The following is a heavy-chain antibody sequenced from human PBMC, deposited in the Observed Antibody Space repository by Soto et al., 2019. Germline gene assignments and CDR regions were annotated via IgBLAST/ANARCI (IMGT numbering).Heavy chain of an antibody. D-gene: IGHD6-19*01. Sequence: HPGGSLRLSCAASGFTFSSYAMSWVRQAPGKGLEWVSAISGSGGSTYYADSVKGRFTISRDNSKNTLYLQMNSLRAEDTAVYYCAKDGSGWYVEYFQHWGQGTLVTVSS. J-gene: IGHJ1*01. CDR2: ISGSGGST. CDR3: AKDGSGWYVEYFQH. V-gene: IGHV3-23*01. CDR1: GFTFSSYA.